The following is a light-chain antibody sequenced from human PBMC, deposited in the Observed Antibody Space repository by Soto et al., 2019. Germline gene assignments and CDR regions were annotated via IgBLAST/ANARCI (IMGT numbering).Light chain of an antibody. CDR1: SGHSSYI. CDR2: LEGSGSY. J-gene: IGLJ3*02. V-gene: IGLV4-60*02. CDR3: ETWDSNTWV. Sequence: QLVLTQSSSASASLGSSVKLTCTLSSGHSSYIIAWHQQQPGKAPRYLMKLEGSGSYNKGSGVPDRFSGSSSGADRYLTISNLQFEYEADYYCETWDSNTWVFGGGTKVTVL.